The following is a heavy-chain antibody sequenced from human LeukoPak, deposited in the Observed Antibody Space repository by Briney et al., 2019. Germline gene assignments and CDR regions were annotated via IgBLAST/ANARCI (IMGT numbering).Heavy chain of an antibody. Sequence: ASVKVSCKVSGYTLTELSMHWVRQAPGKGLEWMGGFDPEDGETIYAQKFQGRVTMTEDTSTDTAYMELSSLRSEDTAVYYCATDMVPHDYGDYRTRSNYMDVWGKGTTVTVSS. J-gene: IGHJ6*03. CDR3: ATDMVPHDYGDYRTRSNYMDV. D-gene: IGHD4-17*01. CDR2: FDPEDGET. V-gene: IGHV1-24*01. CDR1: GYTLTELS.